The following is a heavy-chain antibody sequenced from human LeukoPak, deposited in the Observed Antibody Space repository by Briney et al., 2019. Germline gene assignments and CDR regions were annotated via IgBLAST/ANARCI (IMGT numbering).Heavy chain of an antibody. V-gene: IGHV1-18*01. CDR3: ARGISAYDSSGYPRRVWFDP. J-gene: IGHJ5*02. D-gene: IGHD3-22*01. CDR1: GGTFSSHA. CDR2: ISAYNGNT. Sequence: AASVKVSCKASGGTFSSHAISWVRQAPGQGLEWMGWISAYNGNTNYAQKLQGRVTMTTDTSTSTAYMELRSLRSDDTAVYYCARGISAYDSSGYPRRVWFDPWGQGTLVTVSS.